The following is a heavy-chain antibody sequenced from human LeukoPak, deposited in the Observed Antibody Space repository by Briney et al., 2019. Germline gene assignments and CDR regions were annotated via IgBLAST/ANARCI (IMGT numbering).Heavy chain of an antibody. CDR2: ISAYNGNT. J-gene: IGHJ4*02. CDR1: GYTFITHG. Sequence: ASVKVSCKASGYTFITHGLTWVRQAPGQGLEWMGWISAYNGNTIYAQTLQDRLTMTTDTSTSTAYMELRSPRSDDTAVYYCARGRLRYLDWTRAYSDYWGQGTLVTVSS. D-gene: IGHD3-9*01. V-gene: IGHV1-18*01. CDR3: ARGRLRYLDWTRAYSDY.